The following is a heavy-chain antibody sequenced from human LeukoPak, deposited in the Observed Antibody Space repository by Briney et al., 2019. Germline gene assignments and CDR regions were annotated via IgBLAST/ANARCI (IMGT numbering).Heavy chain of an antibody. V-gene: IGHV1-18*01. CDR2: ISAYNGNT. Sequence: GASVKVSCKASGYTFTSYGISWVRQAPGQGLEWMGWISAYNGNTNYAQKLQGRVTMTTDTSTSTAYMELRSLRSDDTAVYYCASTTPRVDCSGGSCYGDNWFDPWGQGTLVTVSS. CDR1: GYTFTSYG. D-gene: IGHD2-15*01. J-gene: IGHJ5*02. CDR3: ASTTPRVDCSGGSCYGDNWFDP.